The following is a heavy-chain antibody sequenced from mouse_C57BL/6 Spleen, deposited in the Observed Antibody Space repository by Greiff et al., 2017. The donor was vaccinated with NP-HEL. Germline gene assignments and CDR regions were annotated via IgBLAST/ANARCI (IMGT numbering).Heavy chain of an antibody. D-gene: IGHD1-1*01. Sequence: LQESGPGLVQPSQSLSITCTVSGFSLTSYGVHWVRQSPGKGLEWLGVIWSGGSTDYNAAFISRLSISKDNSKSQVFFKMNSLQADDTAIYYCARYYYGSSYGGYFDVWGTGTTVTVSS. CDR1: GFSLTSYG. J-gene: IGHJ1*03. V-gene: IGHV2-2*01. CDR2: IWSGGST. CDR3: ARYYYGSSYGGYFDV.